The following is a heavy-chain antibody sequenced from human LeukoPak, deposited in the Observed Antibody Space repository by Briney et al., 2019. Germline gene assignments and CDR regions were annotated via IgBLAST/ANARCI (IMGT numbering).Heavy chain of an antibody. CDR3: ARDGYYDSSGYSTYYFDY. CDR1: GFTFSDYY. V-gene: IGHV3-11*01. D-gene: IGHD3-22*01. CDR2: ISSSGSTI. Sequence: GGSLRLSCAASGFTFSDYYMSWIRQAPGKGLEWVSYISSSGSTIYYADSVKGRFTISRDNAKNSLYLQMNSLRAEDTAVYYCARDGYYDSSGYSTYYFDYWGQGTLVTVSS. J-gene: IGHJ4*02.